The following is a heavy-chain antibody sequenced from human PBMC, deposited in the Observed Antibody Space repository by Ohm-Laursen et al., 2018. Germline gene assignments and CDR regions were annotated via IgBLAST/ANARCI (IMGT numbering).Heavy chain of an antibody. J-gene: IGHJ5*02. CDR2: ISDSGMTDSGSI. CDR3: ARDPSSRFLSGSHFDP. V-gene: IGHV4-59*01. CDR1: GGSISGYF. D-gene: IGHD1-26*01. Sequence: SQTLSLTCTVSGGSISGYFWSWIRQSPGKGLEWIGYISDSGMTDSGSIEYNPSLKSRVTMSVDTSKNKLSLNLTSVSAADTAVYYCARDPSSRFLSGSHFDPWGQGTMVTVSS.